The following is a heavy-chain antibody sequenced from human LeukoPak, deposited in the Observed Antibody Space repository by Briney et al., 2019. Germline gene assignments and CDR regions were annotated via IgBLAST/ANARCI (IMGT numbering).Heavy chain of an antibody. J-gene: IGHJ6*02. CDR3: ARDTGGGSTFMDV. Sequence: ASVKVSCKASGYTFTGYYMHWVRQAPRQGLEWMGWINPNSGDTNYAQKFQGRVTMTRDTSISTAYMELSRLRSDDTAVYYCARDTGGGSTFMDVWGQGTTVTVSS. V-gene: IGHV1-2*02. CDR1: GYTFTGYY. D-gene: IGHD5/OR15-5a*01. CDR2: INPNSGDT.